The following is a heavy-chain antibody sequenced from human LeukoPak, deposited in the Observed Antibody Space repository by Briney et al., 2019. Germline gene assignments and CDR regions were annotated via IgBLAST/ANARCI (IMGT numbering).Heavy chain of an antibody. CDR3: ARDEAVLRFLEWLDYYYMDV. Sequence: ASVKVSCKASGYTFTTFGFTWVRQAPGQGLEWMGWINPNSGGTNYAQKFQGRVTMTRDTSISTAYMELSRLRSDDTAVYYCARDEAVLRFLEWLDYYYMDVWGKGTTVTVSS. D-gene: IGHD3-3*01. CDR1: GYTFTTFG. CDR2: INPNSGGT. J-gene: IGHJ6*03. V-gene: IGHV1-2*02.